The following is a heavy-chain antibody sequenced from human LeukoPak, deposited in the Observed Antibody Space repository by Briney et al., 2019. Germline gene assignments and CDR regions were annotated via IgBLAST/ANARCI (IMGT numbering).Heavy chain of an antibody. CDR1: GFTFSSYE. CDR2: ISSGGSTV. V-gene: IGHV3-48*03. J-gene: IGHJ3*02. CDR3: ARVIIVGATGI. D-gene: IGHD1-26*01. Sequence: GGSLRLSCAASGFTFSSYEMNWVSQAPGKGLEWVSYISSGGSTVHYADSVKGRFTISRDNAKNSLYLQMNSLRAEDTAVYYCARVIIVGATGIWGPGTMVTVSS.